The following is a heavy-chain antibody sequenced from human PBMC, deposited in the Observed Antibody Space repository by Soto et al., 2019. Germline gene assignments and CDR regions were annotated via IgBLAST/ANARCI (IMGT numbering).Heavy chain of an antibody. D-gene: IGHD2-15*01. CDR3: ARGYCSGGSCSASYYGMDV. CDR1: GYTFTSYG. CDR2: ISAYNGNT. J-gene: IGHJ6*02. Sequence: ASVKVSCKASGYTFTSYGISWVRQAPGQGLEWMGWISAYNGNTNYAQKLQGRVTMTTDTSTSTAYMELRSLRSDDTAVYYCARGYCSGGSCSASYYGMDVWGQGTTVTVSS. V-gene: IGHV1-18*01.